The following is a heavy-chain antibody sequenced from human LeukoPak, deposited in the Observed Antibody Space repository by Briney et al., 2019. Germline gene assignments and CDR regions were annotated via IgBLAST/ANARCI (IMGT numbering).Heavy chain of an antibody. CDR3: ARGGDPGVTEEYNWSDP. CDR1: GGSISSYY. V-gene: IGHV4-59*01. J-gene: IGHJ5*02. Sequence: SETLSLTCTVSGGSISSYYWSWIRQPPGKGLEWIGYIYYSGSTNYNPSLKSRVTISVDTSKNQFSLKLSSVTAADTAVYCCARGGDPGVTEEYNWSDPWGQGTLVTVSS. CDR2: IYYSGST. D-gene: IGHD7-27*01.